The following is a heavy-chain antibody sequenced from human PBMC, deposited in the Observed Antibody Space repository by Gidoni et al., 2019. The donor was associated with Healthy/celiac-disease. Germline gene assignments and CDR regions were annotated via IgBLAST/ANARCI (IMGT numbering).Heavy chain of an antibody. CDR3: TTGYYYDSSGYYYYMDV. D-gene: IGHD3-22*01. V-gene: IGHV3-15*01. Sequence: EVQLVESGGGLVKPGGSIRLSCAASGFTVRNAGMSWVRQAPGKGLEWVVRIKSKTYGGTTDYAAPVKGRFTISRDDSKNTLYLQMNSLKTEDTAVYYCTTGYYYDSSGYYYYMDVWGKVTTVTVSS. CDR2: IKSKTYGGTT. CDR1: GFTVRNAG. J-gene: IGHJ6*03.